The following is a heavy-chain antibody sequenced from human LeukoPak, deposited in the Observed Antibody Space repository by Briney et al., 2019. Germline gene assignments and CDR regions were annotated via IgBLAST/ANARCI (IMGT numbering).Heavy chain of an antibody. CDR1: GGSISGYY. D-gene: IGHD2-2*01. Sequence: SETLSLTCTVSGGSISGYYWTWIRQPAGKGLEWIGRIYSSGTTNYNPSLKSRVTISVDTSKHQFSLKLSSVTAADTAMYYCAGGGYCSVPSCYAPLFDHWGQGIPVTVSS. CDR2: IYSSGTT. J-gene: IGHJ4*02. V-gene: IGHV4-4*07. CDR3: AGGGYCSVPSCYAPLFDH.